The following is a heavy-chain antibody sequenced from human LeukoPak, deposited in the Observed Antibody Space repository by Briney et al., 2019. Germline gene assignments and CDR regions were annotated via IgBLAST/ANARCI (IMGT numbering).Heavy chain of an antibody. Sequence: PGRSLRLSCAASGFTFDDYAMHWVRQAPGKGLEWVSGISWNSGSIGYADSVKGRFTISRGNAKNSLYLQMNSLRAEDMALYYCAKGISSGYPDAFDIWGQGTMVTVSS. J-gene: IGHJ3*02. CDR2: ISWNSGSI. V-gene: IGHV3-9*03. CDR1: GFTFDDYA. D-gene: IGHD3-22*01. CDR3: AKGISSGYPDAFDI.